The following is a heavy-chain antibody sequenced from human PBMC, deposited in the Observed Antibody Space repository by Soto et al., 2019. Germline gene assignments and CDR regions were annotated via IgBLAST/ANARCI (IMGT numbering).Heavy chain of an antibody. D-gene: IGHD2-2*02. J-gene: IGHJ4*02. CDR2: ISAYNGNT. CDR3: ARDPGRYCSSTSCYSPYFDY. V-gene: IGHV1-18*04. Sequence: ASVKVSCKASGYTFTSYGISWVRQAPGQGLEWMGWISAYNGNTNYAQKLQGRVTMATDTSTSTAYMELRSLRSDDTAVYYCARDPGRYCSSTSCYSPYFDYWGQGTLVTVSS. CDR1: GYTFTSYG.